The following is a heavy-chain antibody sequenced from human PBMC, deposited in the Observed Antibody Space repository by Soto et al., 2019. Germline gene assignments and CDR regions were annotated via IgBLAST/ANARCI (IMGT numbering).Heavy chain of an antibody. CDR1: GFSLSTRGVG. V-gene: IGHV2-5*02. Sequence: QITLKESGPTLVKPTQTLTLTCTFSGFSLSTRGVGVGWIRQPPGKALEWLAVIYWDDYKHYNPSLKSRLTITKDPSKSQVVLTMTNMDPVDTATYFCARKGYGDDPIDYWGQGTLVTVSS. CDR3: ARKGYGDDPIDY. CDR2: IYWDDYK. J-gene: IGHJ4*02. D-gene: IGHD4-17*01.